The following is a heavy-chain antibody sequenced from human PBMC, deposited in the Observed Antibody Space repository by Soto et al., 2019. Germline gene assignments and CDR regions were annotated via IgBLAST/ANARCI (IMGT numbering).Heavy chain of an antibody. J-gene: IGHJ3*02. D-gene: IGHD2-2*01. Sequence: EVQLVESGGGLVQPGRSLRLSCAASGFTFDDYAMHWVRQAPGKGLEWVSGISWNSGSIGYADSVKGRFTISRDNAENSLYLQMNSLRAKDTALYYCAKSIGCSSTSCYASDDAFDIWGQGTMVTVSS. CDR3: AKSIGCSSTSCYASDDAFDI. CDR2: ISWNSGSI. CDR1: GFTFDDYA. V-gene: IGHV3-9*01.